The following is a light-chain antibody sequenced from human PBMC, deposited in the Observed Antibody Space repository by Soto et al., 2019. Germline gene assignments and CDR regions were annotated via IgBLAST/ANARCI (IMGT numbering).Light chain of an antibody. V-gene: IGKV4-1*01. CDR2: WAS. CDR3: QQYETSPPAVT. J-gene: IGKJ4*01. CDR1: QSVLYSSNNKNY. Sequence: DIVMTQSPDSLAVSLGERATINCKSSQSVLYSSNNKNYLAWYQQKPGQPPKLLIYWASTRESGVPDRFSGSGSGTDFTLTISSLQAEDVAVYYCQQYETSPPAVTFGGGTKVDIK.